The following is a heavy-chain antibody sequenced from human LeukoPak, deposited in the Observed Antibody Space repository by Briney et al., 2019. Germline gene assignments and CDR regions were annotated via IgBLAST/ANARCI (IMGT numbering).Heavy chain of an antibody. CDR2: INPNSGGT. J-gene: IGHJ4*02. D-gene: IGHD6-19*01. CDR3: ARVRRYSSGWYGFPRAFDY. CDR1: GYTFTGYY. V-gene: IGHV1-2*02. Sequence: ASVKVSCKASGYTFTGYYMHWVRQAPGQGLEWMGWINPNSGGTNYAQKFQGRVTMTRDTSISTAYMELSRLRSDDTAVYYCARVRRYSSGWYGFPRAFDYWSQGTLVTVSS.